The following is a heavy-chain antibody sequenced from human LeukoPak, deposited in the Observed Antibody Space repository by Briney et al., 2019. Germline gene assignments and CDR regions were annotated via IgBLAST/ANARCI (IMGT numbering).Heavy chain of an antibody. Sequence: SETLSLTCTVSGGSISSNNYYWSWIRQPAGKGLEWIGRIYTSGSTNYNPSLKSRVTMSVDTSKNQFSLKLSSVTAADTAVYYCASSDSSGYYPALFGYWGQGTLVTVSS. CDR1: GGSISSNNYY. V-gene: IGHV4-61*02. CDR2: IYTSGST. J-gene: IGHJ4*02. CDR3: ASSDSSGYYPALFGY. D-gene: IGHD3-22*01.